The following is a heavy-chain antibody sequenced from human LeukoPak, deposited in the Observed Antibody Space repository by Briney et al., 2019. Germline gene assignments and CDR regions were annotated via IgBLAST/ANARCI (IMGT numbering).Heavy chain of an antibody. CDR2: IYYSGST. Sequence: ASETLSLTCTVSGGSISSYYWSWIRQPPGKGLEWIGYIYYSGSTNYNPSLKSRVTISVDTSKNQFSLKLSSVTAADTAVYYCARGGPYDSSGYYPFDYWGQGTLVTVSP. CDR1: GGSISSYY. CDR3: ARGGPYDSSGYYPFDY. V-gene: IGHV4-59*01. J-gene: IGHJ4*02. D-gene: IGHD3-22*01.